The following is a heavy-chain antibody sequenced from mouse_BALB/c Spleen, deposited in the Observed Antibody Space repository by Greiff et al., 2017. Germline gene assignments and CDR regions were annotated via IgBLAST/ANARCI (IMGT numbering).Heavy chain of an antibody. J-gene: IGHJ4*01. CDR2: IDPANGNT. CDR1: GFNIKDTY. D-gene: IGHD2-1*01. CDR3: ARIYYVNYDSMDY. Sequence: EVQLQQSGAELVKPGASVKLSCTASGFNIKDTYMHWVKQRPEQGLEWIGRIDPANGNTKYDPKFPGKATITADTSSNTSYLQLSSLTSEDTAGYYCARIYYVNYDSMDYWGQGTSVTVSS. V-gene: IGHV14-3*02.